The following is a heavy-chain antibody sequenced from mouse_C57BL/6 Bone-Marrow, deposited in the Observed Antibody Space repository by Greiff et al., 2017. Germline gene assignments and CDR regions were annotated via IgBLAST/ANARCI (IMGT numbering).Heavy chain of an antibody. Sequence: EVQRVESGGGLVKPGGSLKLSCAASGFTFSSYTMSWVRQTPEKRLEWVATISGGGGNTYYPDSVKGRFTISRDNAKNTLYLQMSSLRSEDTALYYGERHRGWGRRFAYWGQGTLVTVSA. J-gene: IGHJ3*01. V-gene: IGHV5-9*01. CDR1: GFTFSSYT. CDR2: ISGGGGNT. D-gene: IGHD1-1*02. CDR3: ERHRGWGRRFAY.